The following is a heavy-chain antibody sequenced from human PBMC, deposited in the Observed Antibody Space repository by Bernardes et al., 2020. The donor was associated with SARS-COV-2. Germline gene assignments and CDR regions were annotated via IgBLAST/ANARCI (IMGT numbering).Heavy chain of an antibody. D-gene: IGHD2-2*01. CDR2: IKSKTDGGTT. Sequence: GSLRLSCAASGFTFNNAWMSWVRQAPGKGLEWVGRIKSKTDGGTTDYAAPVKGRFTISRDDSKNTLYLQMNSLKTEDTAVYYCTTGLAADCSSTSCYFPYYYGMDVWGQGTTVTVSS. J-gene: IGHJ6*02. CDR3: TTGLAADCSSTSCYFPYYYGMDV. CDR1: GFTFNNAW. V-gene: IGHV3-15*01.